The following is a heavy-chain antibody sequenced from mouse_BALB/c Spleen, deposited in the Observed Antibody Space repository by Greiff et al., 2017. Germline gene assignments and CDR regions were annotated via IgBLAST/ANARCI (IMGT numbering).Heavy chain of an antibody. CDR2: INPSTGYT. V-gene: IGHV1-7*01. Sequence: VQLQQSGAELAKPGASVKMSCKASGYTFTSYWMHWVKQRPGQGLEWIGYINPSTGYTEYNQKFKDKATLTADKSSSTAYMQLSSLTSEDSAVYYCARSHYYFDYWGQGTTLTVSS. CDR1: GYTFTSYW. D-gene: IGHD1-2*01. CDR3: ARSHYYFDY. J-gene: IGHJ2*01.